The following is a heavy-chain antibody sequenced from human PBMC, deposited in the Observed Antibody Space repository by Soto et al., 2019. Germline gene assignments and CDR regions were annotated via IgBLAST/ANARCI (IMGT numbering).Heavy chain of an antibody. V-gene: IGHV1-69*01. CDR2: IIPISGTA. CDR3: ARVATVVVVVAAKYYYYGMDV. J-gene: IGHJ6*02. Sequence: QVQLVQSGAEVKKPGSSVKVSCKASGGTFSSYAISWVRQAPGQGLEWMGGIIPISGTANYAQKFQGRVTITADESTSTAYMELSSLRSEDTAVYYCARVATVVVVVAAKYYYYGMDVWGQGTTVTVSS. CDR1: GGTFSSYA. D-gene: IGHD2-15*01.